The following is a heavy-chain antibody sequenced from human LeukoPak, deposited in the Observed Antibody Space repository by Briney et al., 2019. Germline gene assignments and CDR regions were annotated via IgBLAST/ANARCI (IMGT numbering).Heavy chain of an antibody. Sequence: SRTLSLTCTVSGGSISSGGYYWSWIRQHPGKGLEWIGYIYYSGSTNYNPSLKSRVAISGDTSKNQFSLKLSSVTAADTAVCYCARGDGYNEGYFDYWGQGTLVTVSS. CDR2: IYYSGST. CDR3: ARGDGYNEGYFDY. J-gene: IGHJ4*02. CDR1: GGSISSGGYY. V-gene: IGHV4-61*08. D-gene: IGHD5-24*01.